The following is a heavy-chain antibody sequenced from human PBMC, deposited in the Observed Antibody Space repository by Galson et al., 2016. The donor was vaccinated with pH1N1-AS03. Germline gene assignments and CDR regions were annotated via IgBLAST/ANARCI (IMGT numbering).Heavy chain of an antibody. Sequence: SLRLSCATSGFAFDDFAMHWVRQAPGKGLEWVANIKYDGSGKKYVDSVKGRFTISRDNARNSLYLQMNSLRVDDTAVYYCARDLGWYRGDLWGQGTLVTVSS. CDR2: IKYDGSGK. CDR3: ARDLGWYRGDL. V-gene: IGHV3-7*01. CDR1: GFAFDDFA. J-gene: IGHJ5*02. D-gene: IGHD6-19*01.